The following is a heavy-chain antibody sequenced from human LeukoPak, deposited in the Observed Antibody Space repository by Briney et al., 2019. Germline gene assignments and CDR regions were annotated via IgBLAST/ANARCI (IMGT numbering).Heavy chain of an antibody. CDR2: INHSGST. Sequence: SETLSLTCAVYGGSFSGYYWSWIRQPPGKGLEWIGEINHSGSTNYNPSLKSRVTISVDTSKNQFSLKLSSVTAADTAVYYCARVSGLGTPADYGGQGPLVPVSS. CDR3: ARVSGLGTPADY. J-gene: IGHJ4*02. V-gene: IGHV4-34*01. CDR1: GGSFSGYY. D-gene: IGHD3/OR15-3a*01.